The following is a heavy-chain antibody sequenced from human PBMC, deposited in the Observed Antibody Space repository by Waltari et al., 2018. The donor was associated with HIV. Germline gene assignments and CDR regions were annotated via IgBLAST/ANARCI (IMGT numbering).Heavy chain of an antibody. V-gene: IGHV4-59*01. CDR3: ARVTTIFGVVNFSPQPHNWFDP. CDR1: GGSISSYY. Sequence: QVQLQESGPGLVKPSETLSLTCTVSGGSISSYYWSWIRQPPGKGLEWIGYIYYSGSTNYNPSLKSRVTISVDTSKNQFSLKLSSVTAADTAVYYCARVTTIFGVVNFSPQPHNWFDPWGQGTLVTVSS. D-gene: IGHD3-3*01. CDR2: IYYSGST. J-gene: IGHJ5*02.